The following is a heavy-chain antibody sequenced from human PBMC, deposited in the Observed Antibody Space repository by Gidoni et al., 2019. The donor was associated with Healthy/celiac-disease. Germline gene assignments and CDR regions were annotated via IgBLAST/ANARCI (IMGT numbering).Heavy chain of an antibody. CDR3: ARERTTYDSSGYYASHFDY. V-gene: IGHV3-21*01. CDR2: ISSSSSYI. Sequence: EVQLVESGGGLVKPGGSLRLSCAASGFTFSRYSMNWVRQAPGKGLEWVSSISSSSSYIYDADSVKGRFTISRDNAKNSLYLQMNSLRAEDTAVYYCARERTTYDSSGYYASHFDYWGQGTLVTVSS. D-gene: IGHD3-22*01. CDR1: GFTFSRYS. J-gene: IGHJ4*02.